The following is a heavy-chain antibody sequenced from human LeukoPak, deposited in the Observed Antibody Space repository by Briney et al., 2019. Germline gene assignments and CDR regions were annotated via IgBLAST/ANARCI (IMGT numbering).Heavy chain of an antibody. D-gene: IGHD5-12*01. V-gene: IGHV3-48*03. Sequence: GGSLRLSCAPSGFSVGTYEMNWVRQAPGKGLEWLSNIGPGVRTLYNADTVQGRFTISRDNAKNSVYLQMSSLRDEGTGVYYCAREGIAGPSGYDAFDIWGQGTVVTVSS. CDR2: IGPGVRTL. J-gene: IGHJ3*02. CDR3: AREGIAGPSGYDAFDI. CDR1: GFSVGTYE.